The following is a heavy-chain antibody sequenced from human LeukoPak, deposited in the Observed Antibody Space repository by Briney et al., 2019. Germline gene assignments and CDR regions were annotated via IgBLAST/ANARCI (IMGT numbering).Heavy chain of an antibody. CDR3: ARGAHSGSFSSWFHP. Sequence: SVKVSRKASGGTFNKYAITWVRQAPGQGLEWMGGIIPMHAPARYAQNFQGRVTITTDESTSTAYMELSSLKSEDTALYYCARGAHSGSFSSWFHPWGQGTLVTVSS. J-gene: IGHJ5*02. D-gene: IGHD3-10*01. CDR2: IIPMHAPA. V-gene: IGHV1-69*05. CDR1: GGTFNKYA.